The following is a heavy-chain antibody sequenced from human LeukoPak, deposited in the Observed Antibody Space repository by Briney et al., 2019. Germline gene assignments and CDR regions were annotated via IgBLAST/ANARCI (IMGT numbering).Heavy chain of an antibody. CDR2: INSSSSYI. Sequence: GGSLRLSCAASGFTFSSYSMNCVRQAPEKALEWVSSINSSSSYIYCAGSVKGRFTISRDNAKNSLYLQMNSLRAEDTAVYYCARDIYSSGYYENWGQGTLVTVSS. V-gene: IGHV3-21*01. CDR1: GFTFSSYS. CDR3: ARDIYSSGYYEN. D-gene: IGHD3-22*01. J-gene: IGHJ4*02.